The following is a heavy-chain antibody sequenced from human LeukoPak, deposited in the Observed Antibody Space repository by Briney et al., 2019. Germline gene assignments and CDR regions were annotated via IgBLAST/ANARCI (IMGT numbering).Heavy chain of an antibody. Sequence: GGSLRLSCAASGFTFSSYAMSWVRQAPGKGLEWVSAISGSGGSTYYADCVKGRFTISRDHSKNTLYLQMNSLRAEDTAVYYCAKYWAASSLYYYYYGMDVWGQGTTVTVSS. J-gene: IGHJ6*02. CDR3: AKYWAASSLYYYYYGMDV. CDR1: GFTFSSYA. V-gene: IGHV3-23*01. D-gene: IGHD2-15*01. CDR2: ISGSGGST.